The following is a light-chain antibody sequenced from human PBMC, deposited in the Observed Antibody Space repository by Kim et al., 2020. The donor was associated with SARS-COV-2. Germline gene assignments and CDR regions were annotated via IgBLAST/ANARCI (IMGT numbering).Light chain of an antibody. J-gene: IGLJ2*01. V-gene: IGLV3-1*01. CDR1: KLGDKY. CDR3: QAWDSSTGV. CDR2: QDS. Sequence: VSPGQTASITCSGDKLGDKYACWYQQKPGQSPVLVIYQDSKRPSRIPERFSGSNSGNTATLTISGTQAMDEADYYCQAWDSSTGVFGGGTQLTVL.